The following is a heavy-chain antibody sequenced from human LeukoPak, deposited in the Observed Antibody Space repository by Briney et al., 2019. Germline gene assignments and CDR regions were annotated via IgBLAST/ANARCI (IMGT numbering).Heavy chain of an antibody. CDR3: ARDLEGYSYTFDY. J-gene: IGHJ4*02. Sequence: ASVKVSCKASGYTFTRYYMHWVRQAPGQGLEWMGWINPNSGGTNYAQKFQGRVTMTRDTSISTAYIGLSRLRSDDTAVYYCARDLEGYSYTFDYWGQGTLVTVSS. CDR1: GYTFTRYY. CDR2: INPNSGGT. V-gene: IGHV1-2*02. D-gene: IGHD5-18*01.